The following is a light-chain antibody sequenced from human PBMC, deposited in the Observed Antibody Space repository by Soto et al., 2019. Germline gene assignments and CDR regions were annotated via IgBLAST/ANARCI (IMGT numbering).Light chain of an antibody. CDR2: EVS. CDR3: QSYDIKLSSPV. V-gene: IGLV2-14*01. CDR1: SRDVGGYNY. J-gene: IGLJ2*01. Sequence: QSALTQPASVSGSPGQSITISCTGTSRDVGGYNYVSWHQQHPGKAPKVIITEVSNRPSGVSNRFSGSKSGNTASLTITGLQADDEADYHCQSYDIKLSSPVFGGGTKLTVL.